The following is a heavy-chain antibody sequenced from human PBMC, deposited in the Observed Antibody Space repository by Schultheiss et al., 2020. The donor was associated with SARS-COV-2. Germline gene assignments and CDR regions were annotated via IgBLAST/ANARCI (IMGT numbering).Heavy chain of an antibody. CDR2: IYYSGST. D-gene: IGHD6-13*01. CDR1: GGSISSYY. J-gene: IGHJ6*02. CDR3: AREIAAAGPISRGYYYYGMDV. V-gene: IGHV4-4*07. Sequence: SETLSLTCTVSGGSISSYYWSWIRQPAGKGLEWIGRIYYSGSTYYNPSLKSRVTISVDTSKNQFSLKLSSVTAADTAVYYCAREIAAAGPISRGYYYYGMDVWGQGTTVTVSS.